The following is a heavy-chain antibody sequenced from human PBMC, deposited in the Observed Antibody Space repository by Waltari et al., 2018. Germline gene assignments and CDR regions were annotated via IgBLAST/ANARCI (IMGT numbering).Heavy chain of an antibody. V-gene: IGHV3-74*01. CDR2: INTDGSST. D-gene: IGHD2-21*01. J-gene: IGHJ5*02. CDR1: GFTFSSSW. CDR3: ARAGGGELRMGFDP. Sequence: EVQLVESGGGLIQPGGSLRLSCAASGFTFSSSWMHWLRQAPGKGLVWVSRINTDGSSTNYADSVKGRLTISRDNAKNTLYLQMNSLRAEDTAVYYCARAGGGELRMGFDPRGQGTLVTVSS.